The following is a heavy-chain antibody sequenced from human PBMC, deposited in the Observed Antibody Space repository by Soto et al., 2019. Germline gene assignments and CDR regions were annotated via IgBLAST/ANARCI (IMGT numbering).Heavy chain of an antibody. D-gene: IGHD3-3*01. CDR3: ARAHLTYDDFWSGSLIPYYYYCGMDV. V-gene: IGHV3-30-3*01. Sequence: QVQLVESGGGVVQPGRSLRLSCAASGFTFSSYAMHWVRQAPGKGLEWVAVISYDGSNKYYADSVKGRFTISRDNSKNRLYLQINSLRAEDTAVYYCARAHLTYDDFWSGSLIPYYYYCGMDVWGQGTTVTVSS. CDR1: GFTFSSYA. CDR2: ISYDGSNK. J-gene: IGHJ6*02.